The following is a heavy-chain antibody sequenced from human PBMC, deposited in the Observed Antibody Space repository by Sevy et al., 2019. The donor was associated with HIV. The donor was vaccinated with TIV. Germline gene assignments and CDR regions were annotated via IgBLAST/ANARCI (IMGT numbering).Heavy chain of an antibody. D-gene: IGHD3-3*01. J-gene: IGHJ3*02. CDR3: ARDLRSKFFDAFDI. CDR1: GFTFSSHD. V-gene: IGHV3-23*01. CDR2: ISGAGGSK. Sequence: GGSLRLSCAVSGFTFSSHDMTWVRQAPGKGLEWVSGISGAGGSKWYADSVKGRFAISRDNSKNTLYLQMNTLRTEDTAMYYCARDLRSKFFDAFDIWGLGTMVTVSS.